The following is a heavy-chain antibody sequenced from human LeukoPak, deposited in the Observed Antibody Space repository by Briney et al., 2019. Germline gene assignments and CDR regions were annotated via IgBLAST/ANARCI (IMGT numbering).Heavy chain of an antibody. Sequence: PGRSLRLSCAASGFTFDDYAMHWVRQAPGKGLEWVSGISWNSGSIGYADSVKGRFTISRDNAKNSLYLQMNSLRAEDTAVYYCARDISMVQGAYDILTGYSPIYYFDYWGQGTLVTVSS. J-gene: IGHJ4*02. V-gene: IGHV3-9*01. CDR2: ISWNSGSI. CDR1: GFTFDDYA. D-gene: IGHD3-9*01. CDR3: ARDISMVQGAYDILTGYSPIYYFDY.